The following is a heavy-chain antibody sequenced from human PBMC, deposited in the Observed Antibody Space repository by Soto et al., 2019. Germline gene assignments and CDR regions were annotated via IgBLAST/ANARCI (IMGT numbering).Heavy chain of an antibody. CDR2: ISKSDYT. CDR3: AREDSIIIPAVSDF. V-gene: IGHV3-21*01. CDR1: GFAFNNYG. J-gene: IGHJ4*02. D-gene: IGHD2-2*01. Sequence: PGGTLRLSCTVSGFAFNNYGINWVRQAPGQGLEWVSSISKSDYTYYSDSAKGRFTISRDNAKNSVSLQMNTLRVEDTAVYYCAREDSIIIPAVSDFWGQGTLVTVSS.